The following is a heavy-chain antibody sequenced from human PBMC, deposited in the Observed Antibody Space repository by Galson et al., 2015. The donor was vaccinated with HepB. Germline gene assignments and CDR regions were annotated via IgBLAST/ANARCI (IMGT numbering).Heavy chain of an antibody. CDR2: ISSSSSTI. Sequence: LRLSCAASGFTFSSYSMNWVRQAPGKGLEWVSYISSSSSTIYHADSVKGRFTISRDNAKNSLYLQMNSLRAEDTAVYYCARGGDLGMVREHLFTYYYYYGMDVWGQGTTVTVSS. CDR3: ARGGDLGMVREHLFTYYYYYGMDV. D-gene: IGHD3-10*01. CDR1: GFTFSSYS. V-gene: IGHV3-48*04. J-gene: IGHJ6*02.